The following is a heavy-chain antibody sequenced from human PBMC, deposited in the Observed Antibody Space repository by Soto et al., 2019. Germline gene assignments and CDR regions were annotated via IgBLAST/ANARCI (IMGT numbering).Heavy chain of an antibody. D-gene: IGHD3-22*01. CDR2: IILPFGTP. CDR1: GTTFSNFA. V-gene: IGHV1-69*12. Sequence: QVRLVQSGAEVKKTGSSVKVSCEASGTTFSNFAIGWVRQAPGQGLEWMGGIILPFGTPNYAQKFQGRVTISAGESMPTAYMELRGLRSEDTAVYYCVRGPDYEGYFDYWGQGTLVTVSS. CDR3: VRGPDYEGYFDY. J-gene: IGHJ4*02.